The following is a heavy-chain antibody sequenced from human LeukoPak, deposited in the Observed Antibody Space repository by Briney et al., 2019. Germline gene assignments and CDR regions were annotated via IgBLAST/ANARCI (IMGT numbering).Heavy chain of an antibody. CDR1: GGSISSSSYY. Sequence: SETLSLTSTVPGGSISSSSYYWGWIRHPPGKGLEWIGSIYYSGSTYNNPSLKTGSTLSVTTPKNQFSLKLTSVTPAATAFYTCAVTIAAPTLYFDYWGQGTLVTVSS. CDR3: AVTIAAPTLYFDY. V-gene: IGHV4-39*01. CDR2: IYYSGST. J-gene: IGHJ4*02. D-gene: IGHD6-6*01.